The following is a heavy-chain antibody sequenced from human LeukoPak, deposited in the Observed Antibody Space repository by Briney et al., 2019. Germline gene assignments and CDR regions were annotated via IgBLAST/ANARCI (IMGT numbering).Heavy chain of an antibody. CDR1: GGSISSYY. CDR2: IFYSGST. V-gene: IGHV4-59*12. D-gene: IGHD6-13*01. Sequence: SETLSLTCTVSGGSISSYYWSWIRQPPGKGLEWIGYIFYSGSTNYNPSLKSRVTISVDTSKNQFSLKLSSVTAADTAVYYCAREERYSSSWYEIYYYYYGMDVWGQGTTVTVSS. CDR3: AREERYSSSWYEIYYYYYGMDV. J-gene: IGHJ6*02.